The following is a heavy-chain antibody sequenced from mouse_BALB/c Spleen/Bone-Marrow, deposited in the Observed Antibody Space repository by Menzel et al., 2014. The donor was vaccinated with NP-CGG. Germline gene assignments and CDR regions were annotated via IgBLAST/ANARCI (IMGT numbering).Heavy chain of an antibody. CDR1: GYAFSVYW. Sequence: SGAELVRPGSSVEISCKASGYAFSVYWMNWVKQRPGQGLEWIGQIYPGDGDTNYNGKFKGRATLTADKSSNTAYMQLSSLTSEDSAVYFCARGGISVDYWGQGTTLTVSS. CDR2: IYPGDGDT. V-gene: IGHV1-80*01. CDR3: ARGGISVDY. J-gene: IGHJ2*01.